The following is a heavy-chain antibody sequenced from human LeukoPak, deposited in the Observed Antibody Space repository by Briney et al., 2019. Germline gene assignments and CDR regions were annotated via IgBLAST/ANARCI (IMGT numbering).Heavy chain of an antibody. V-gene: IGHV3-23*01. CDR1: GFTFSSYA. CDR2: ISGSGGST. Sequence: LPGGSLRLSCAASGFTFSSYAMSWVRQAPGKGLEWVSAISGSGGSTYYADSVKGRFTISRDNSKNTLYLQMNSLRAEDTAVYYCAKTGGEVVPAATHFDYWGQGTLVTVSS. J-gene: IGHJ4*02. D-gene: IGHD2-2*01. CDR3: AKTGGEVVPAATHFDY.